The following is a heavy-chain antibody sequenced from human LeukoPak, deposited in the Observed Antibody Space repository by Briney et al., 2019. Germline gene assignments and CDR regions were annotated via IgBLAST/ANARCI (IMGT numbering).Heavy chain of an antibody. J-gene: IGHJ4*02. D-gene: IGHD5-24*01. CDR2: ISSSSSYI. Sequence: GGSLRLSCAASGFTFSSYSMNWVRQAPGKGLEWVSSISSSSSYIYYAGSVKGRFTISRDNAKNSLYLQMNSLRAEDTAVYYCARGDGYNYNYWGQGTLVTVSS. CDR1: GFTFSSYS. V-gene: IGHV3-21*01. CDR3: ARGDGYNYNY.